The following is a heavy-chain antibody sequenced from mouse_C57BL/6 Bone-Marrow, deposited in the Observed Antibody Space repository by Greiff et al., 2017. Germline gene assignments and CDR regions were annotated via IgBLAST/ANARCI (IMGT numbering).Heavy chain of an antibody. CDR1: GFTFSSYG. D-gene: IGHD2-2*01. J-gene: IGHJ2*01. CDR3: ARRGMVKGYFDY. Sequence: EVKLVESGGDLVKPGGSLKLSCAASGFTFSSYGMSWVRQTPDKRLEWVANISSGGSDTYYPDSLKGRFTISSDNANNTLYLQMSSLKSEDTAMYYCARRGMVKGYFDYWGRGTALTVSS. CDR2: ISSGGSDT. V-gene: IGHV5-6*02.